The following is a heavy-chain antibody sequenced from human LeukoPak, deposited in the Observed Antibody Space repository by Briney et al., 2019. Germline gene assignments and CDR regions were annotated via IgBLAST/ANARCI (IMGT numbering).Heavy chain of an antibody. V-gene: IGHV1-2*02. CDR1: GYTFTDYY. J-gene: IGHJ3*01. D-gene: IGHD1-1*01. CDR2: INPKSGGT. Sequence: GASVKVSCKASGYTFTDYYMHWVRQAPGQGLEWMGWINPKSGGTNYAQKCQGRVTLTRDTSISTTYMELSGLRSDDTAVYYCARDTRYNWNDKGYNAFDVWGQGTMVTVSS. CDR3: ARDTRYNWNDKGYNAFDV.